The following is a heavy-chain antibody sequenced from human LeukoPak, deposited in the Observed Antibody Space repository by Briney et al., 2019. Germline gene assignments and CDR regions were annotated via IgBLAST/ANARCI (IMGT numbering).Heavy chain of an antibody. D-gene: IGHD2-15*01. Sequence: GGSLRLSCAASGFTVSGNYMSWVRQAPGKGLEWVSVIYSGGSTYYADSVKGRFTISRDNSKNTLYLQMNSLRAEDTAVYYCARAGYCSGGSCRINYYYGMDVWGKGTTVTVSS. CDR3: ARAGYCSGGSCRINYYYGMDV. CDR2: IYSGGST. CDR1: GFTVSGNY. J-gene: IGHJ6*04. V-gene: IGHV3-53*01.